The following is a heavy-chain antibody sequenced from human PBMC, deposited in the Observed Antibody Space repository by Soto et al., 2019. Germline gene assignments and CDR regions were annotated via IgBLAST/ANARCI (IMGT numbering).Heavy chain of an antibody. CDR3: ARTPEDRTGPYGMDV. V-gene: IGHV5-10-1*01. CDR2: SDPSDSYT. D-gene: IGHD3-9*01. J-gene: IGHJ6*02. CDR1: GYSFTSYW. Sequence: PGESLKISCKGSGYSFTSYWISWVRQMPGKGLEWMVGSDPSDSYTNYSPSFQGHVTISADKSISTAYLQWSSLKASDTAMYYCARTPEDRTGPYGMDVGGPGTTVTDSS.